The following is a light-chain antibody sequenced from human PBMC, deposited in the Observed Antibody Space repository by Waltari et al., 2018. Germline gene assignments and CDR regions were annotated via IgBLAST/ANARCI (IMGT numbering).Light chain of an antibody. J-gene: IGLJ3*02. Sequence: QLVLTQSPSASASLGASVTLTCTLSSGHSSNLIAWLQQQPGKGPRYLMKVNSDGSHRKGDEIPDRFSGSSSGAERYLTISSLQSEDEADYYCETGGHGTWVFGGGTKLTVL. CDR2: VNSDGSH. CDR1: SGHSSNL. CDR3: ETGGHGTWV. V-gene: IGLV4-69*01.